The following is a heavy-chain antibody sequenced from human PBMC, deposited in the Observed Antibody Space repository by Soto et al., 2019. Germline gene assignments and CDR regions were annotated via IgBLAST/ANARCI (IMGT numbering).Heavy chain of an antibody. D-gene: IGHD3-10*01. Sequence: QVQLVQSGAEVKKPGSSVKVSCKASGDTFSRFAFSWVRQAPGQGLEWMGGIIPIFGTGNYAXXXXXRVTXXXXXXXXXXXXXXXXXRXEDXAVYYCARXRIGNLYFDYWGQGTLVXVSS. CDR2: IIPIFGTG. V-gene: IGHV1-69*01. CDR1: GDTFSRFA. J-gene: IGHJ4*02. CDR3: ARXRIGNLYFDY.